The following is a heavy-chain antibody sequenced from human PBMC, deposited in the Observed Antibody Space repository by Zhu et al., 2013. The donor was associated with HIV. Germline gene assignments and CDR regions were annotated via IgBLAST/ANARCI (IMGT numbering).Heavy chain of an antibody. Sequence: QVQLVQSGAEVKKPGASVTVSCEASDYTFSDYFLYWVRQAPGQGLEWMGWINPSSGGTFYAPKFQGRVTMTRDTSFSTAYMELTRLKSDDTAVYYCARCPHPKLREGDFWGGQGPEYYYYGLDVWGQGTTVTVSS. CDR2: INPSSGGT. J-gene: IGHJ6*02. CDR3: ARCPHPKLREGDFWGGQGPEYYYYGLDV. CDR1: DYTFSDYF. D-gene: IGHD3-3*01. V-gene: IGHV1-2*02.